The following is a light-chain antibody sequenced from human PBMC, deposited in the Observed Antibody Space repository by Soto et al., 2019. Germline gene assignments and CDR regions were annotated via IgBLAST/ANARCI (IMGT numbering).Light chain of an antibody. CDR2: DAS. Sequence: DIQMTQSPSSLSTSVGNRVTITCQASQDIGNYLNWYQQKPGKAPKLLIYDASNLETGVPSRFSGGGSGTDFTFTISSLQPEDIATYYCQHYYKLPLTFGGGTKVEIK. CDR1: QDIGNY. J-gene: IGKJ4*01. CDR3: QHYYKLPLT. V-gene: IGKV1-33*01.